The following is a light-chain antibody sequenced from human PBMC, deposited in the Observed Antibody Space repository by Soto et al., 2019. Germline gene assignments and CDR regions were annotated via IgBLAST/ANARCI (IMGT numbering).Light chain of an antibody. CDR1: QSISSW. V-gene: IGKV1-5*01. J-gene: IGKJ2*01. Sequence: DIQMTQSPSTLSASVGDRVTITCRASQSISSWLAWYQQKPGKAPKLLIYDASSLESGVPSRFSGSGSGTEFTLTISSLQPDDFATCYCQQYNSYPYTCGQGTKLEIK. CDR2: DAS. CDR3: QQYNSYPYT.